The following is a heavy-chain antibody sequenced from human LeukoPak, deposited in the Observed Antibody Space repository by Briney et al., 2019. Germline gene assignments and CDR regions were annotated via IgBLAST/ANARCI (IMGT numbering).Heavy chain of an antibody. Sequence: SETLSLTCTVSGGSISSSSYYWGWIRQPPGKGLEWIGSIYYSGSTYYNPSLKSRVTISVDTSKNQFSLKLSSVTAPDTAVYYCARHPPSRGYSYGYPPNYFDYWGQGTLVTVSS. J-gene: IGHJ4*02. CDR1: GGSISSSSYY. CDR2: IYYSGST. V-gene: IGHV4-39*01. CDR3: ARHPPSRGYSYGYPPNYFDY. D-gene: IGHD5-18*01.